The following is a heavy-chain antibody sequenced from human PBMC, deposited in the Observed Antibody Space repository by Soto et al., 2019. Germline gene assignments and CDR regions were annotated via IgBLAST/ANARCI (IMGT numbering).Heavy chain of an antibody. CDR3: AIGVPVRDDYSGMEA. V-gene: IGHV1-69*01. J-gene: IGHJ6*01. CDR1: GGSFGNYI. Sequence: QVQLVQSGAEVKQPGSSVKVSCKASGGSFGNYIITWVRQAPGQGLEWMGGIIPTLGTANYPQKFQGRVTLSAAESTSTASIAPSTLCSENTALYTSAIGVPVRDDYSGMEAWWQGTAVPVS. CDR2: IIPTLGTA.